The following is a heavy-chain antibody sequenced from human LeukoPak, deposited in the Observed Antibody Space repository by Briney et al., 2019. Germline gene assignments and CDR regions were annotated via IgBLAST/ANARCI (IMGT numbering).Heavy chain of an antibody. D-gene: IGHD1-26*01. CDR1: GGSFTTYY. CDR3: LRGRNWEQS. J-gene: IGHJ4*02. Sequence: SETLSLTCAVCGGSFTTYYSSWFRQPPGKGLEWIGEINQSGVTHYNPSLKSRLTISGDTSRNQFSLKLTSVTAADTAVYFCLRGRNWEQSWGQGTLVTVSS. CDR2: INQSGVT. V-gene: IGHV4-34*01.